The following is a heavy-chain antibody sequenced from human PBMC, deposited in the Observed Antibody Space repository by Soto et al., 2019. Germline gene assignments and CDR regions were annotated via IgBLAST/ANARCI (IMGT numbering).Heavy chain of an antibody. CDR1: GFTFSTYA. V-gene: IGHV3-30-3*01. D-gene: IGHD6-13*01. J-gene: IGHJ4*02. CDR3: ARDASSWFWGYFDY. Sequence: QVQLVESGGGVVQPGRSLTLSCAASGFTFSTYAMHWVRQVPGKGLEWVAVMSYDGSNKYYADSVKGRFTISRDNSKNTLHLQMNSLRAEDTAVYYCARDASSWFWGYFDYWGQGTLVTVSS. CDR2: MSYDGSNK.